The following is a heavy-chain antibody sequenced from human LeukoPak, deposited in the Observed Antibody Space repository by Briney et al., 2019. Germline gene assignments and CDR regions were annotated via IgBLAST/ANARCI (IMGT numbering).Heavy chain of an antibody. Sequence: GGSLRLSCAGSGFTFSSYGMSWVRQAPAKGLEWVSGINTSGAGTYSADSVGGRFSISRDNSKNTLYLQMNSLRSEDTAVYYCAKEWSWNPLYFFDYWGQGTLVTVSS. V-gene: IGHV3-23*01. D-gene: IGHD1-1*01. CDR1: GFTFSSYG. CDR2: INTSGAGT. J-gene: IGHJ4*02. CDR3: AKEWSWNPLYFFDY.